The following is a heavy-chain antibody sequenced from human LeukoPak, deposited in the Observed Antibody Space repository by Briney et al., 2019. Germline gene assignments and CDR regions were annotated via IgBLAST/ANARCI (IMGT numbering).Heavy chain of an antibody. V-gene: IGHV3-53*04. J-gene: IGHJ6*02. CDR1: GFTFSSYG. CDR3: ATRSYNHYYYGMDV. Sequence: PGGSLRLSCAASGFTFSSYGMHWVRQAPGKGLEWVSVIYSGGSTYYADSVKGRFTISRHNSKNTLYLQMNSLRAEDTAVYYCATRSYNHYYYGMDVWGQGTTVTVSS. D-gene: IGHD1-26*01. CDR2: IYSGGST.